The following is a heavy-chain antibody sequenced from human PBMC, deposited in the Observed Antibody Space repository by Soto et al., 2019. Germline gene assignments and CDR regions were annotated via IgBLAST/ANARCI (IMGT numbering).Heavy chain of an antibody. D-gene: IGHD1-1*01. V-gene: IGHV3-21*03. CDR1: GFTFTTYG. CDR2: ISRNSRYI. Sequence: RLSCAASGFTFTTYGMNWVRQAPGKGLEWVSSISRNSRYIYYADSVKGRFTISRDNAKNSLYLQMNNLRVEDTAVYYCARPVYGDNGWFDPWGQGTLVTVSS. J-gene: IGHJ5*02. CDR3: ARPVYGDNGWFDP.